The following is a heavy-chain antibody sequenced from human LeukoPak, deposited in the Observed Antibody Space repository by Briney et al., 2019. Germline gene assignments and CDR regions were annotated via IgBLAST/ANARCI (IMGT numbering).Heavy chain of an antibody. CDR1: GLTFSSHW. Sequence: GGSLRLSCAASGLTFSSHWMHWVRQAPGKGPVWVSHIHSAGSPTTYADPVKGRFTISRDNAKNTVYLQMNSLRAEDTAVYFCARGDRGAFDLWGRGTMVTVSA. CDR2: IHSAGSPT. D-gene: IGHD2-15*01. V-gene: IGHV3-74*01. CDR3: ARGDRGAFDL. J-gene: IGHJ3*01.